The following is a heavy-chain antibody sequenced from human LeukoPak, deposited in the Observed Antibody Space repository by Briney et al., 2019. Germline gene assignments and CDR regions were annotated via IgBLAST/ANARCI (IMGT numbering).Heavy chain of an antibody. CDR1: GGSISNSNW. D-gene: IGHD2-15*01. CDR3: ARPGYCSGGSCPGRNSGMDV. Sequence: PSGTLSLTCAVSGGSISNSNWWTWVRQPPGKGLEWIGEIYHSGSTNYNPSLKSRVTMSVDKSENQFSLKLSSVTAADTAVYYCARPGYCSGGSCPGRNSGMDVWGKGTTVTVSS. CDR2: IYHSGST. J-gene: IGHJ6*04. V-gene: IGHV4-4*02.